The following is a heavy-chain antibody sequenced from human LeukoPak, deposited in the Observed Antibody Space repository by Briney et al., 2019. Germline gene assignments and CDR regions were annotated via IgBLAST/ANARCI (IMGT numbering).Heavy chain of an antibody. CDR2: IYTSGST. CDR1: GGSISSGSYY. V-gene: IGHV4-61*02. Sequence: PSQTLSLTCTVSGGSISSGSYYWSWIRQPAGKGLEWIGRIYTSGSTNYNPSLKRRVTISVDTSKNQFSLKLRSVTASDTAVYYCARHEWGITNAFDIWGQGTMVTVSS. D-gene: IGHD1-14*01. CDR3: ARHEWGITNAFDI. J-gene: IGHJ3*02.